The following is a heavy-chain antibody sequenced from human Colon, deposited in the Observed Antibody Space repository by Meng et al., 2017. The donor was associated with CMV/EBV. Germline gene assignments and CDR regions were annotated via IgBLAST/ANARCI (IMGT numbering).Heavy chain of an antibody. D-gene: IGHD3-3*01. V-gene: IGHV1-18*01. CDR1: TFTSYG. Sequence: TFTSYGSSWVRQAPGQGLEWMGWISAYNGNTNYAQKLQGRVTMTTDTSTSTAYMELRSLRSDDTAVYYCARAAMSRYYDFWSGYYFDYWGQGTLVTVSS. CDR3: ARAAMSRYYDFWSGYYFDY. J-gene: IGHJ4*02. CDR2: ISAYNGNT.